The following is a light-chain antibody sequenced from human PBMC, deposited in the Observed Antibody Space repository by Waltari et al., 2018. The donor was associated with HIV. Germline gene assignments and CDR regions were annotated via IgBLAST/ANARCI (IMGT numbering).Light chain of an antibody. Sequence: QSALTQPASVSGSPGQSPTIPCPGTNRHGGNSNLFPWYRQHPDKAPKLLIFEVTRRPSGVSDRFSGSKSGNTASLTISGLQAEDEADYYCCSYAGSDTLVFGGGTKLTVL. CDR2: EVT. CDR3: CSYAGSDTLV. V-gene: IGLV2-23*02. CDR1: NRHGGNSNL. J-gene: IGLJ3*02.